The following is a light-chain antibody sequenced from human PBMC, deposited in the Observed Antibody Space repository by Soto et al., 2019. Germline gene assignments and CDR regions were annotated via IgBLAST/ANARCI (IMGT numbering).Light chain of an antibody. CDR1: QSIDSY. CDR2: AAS. V-gene: IGKV1-39*01. Sequence: DIQMTQSPSYLSESVRDRVTVTGRASQSIDSYLNWYQHKPGKAPKLLXYAASTLQSGVPSRFSGSGSGTDFILTISSLKTEDFANYYCQHSYSTLALTFGGGTKVDIK. J-gene: IGKJ4*01. CDR3: QHSYSTLALT.